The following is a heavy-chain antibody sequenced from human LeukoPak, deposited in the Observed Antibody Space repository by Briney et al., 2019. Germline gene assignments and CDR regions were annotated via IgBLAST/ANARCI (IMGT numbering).Heavy chain of an antibody. CDR1: GFTFSSYA. D-gene: IGHD2-21*01. CDR2: ISTTGTTM. V-gene: IGHV3-48*02. Sequence: PGGSLRLSCAASGFTFSSYAMSWVRQAPGWGLEWISYISTTGTTMHYADSVKGRFAVSRDNAKSSLYLQMNSLRDEDTAIYYCARVWQDNSGVDFWGQGTLVTVSS. CDR3: ARVWQDNSGVDF. J-gene: IGHJ4*02.